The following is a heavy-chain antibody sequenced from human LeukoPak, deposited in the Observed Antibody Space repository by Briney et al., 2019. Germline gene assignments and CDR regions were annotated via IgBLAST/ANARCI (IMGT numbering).Heavy chain of an antibody. V-gene: IGHV4-34*01. Sequence: TTSETLSLTCAVYGGSFSGYYWSWIRQPPGKGLDWIGEINHSGSTNYNPSLKSRVAISLDTSKNQFSLKLSSVTAADTAVYYRARRGQMLFGIYYYYYMDVWGKGTTVTVSS. D-gene: IGHD2-2*01. CDR3: ARRGQMLFGIYYYYYMDV. CDR1: GGSFSGYY. CDR2: INHSGST. J-gene: IGHJ6*03.